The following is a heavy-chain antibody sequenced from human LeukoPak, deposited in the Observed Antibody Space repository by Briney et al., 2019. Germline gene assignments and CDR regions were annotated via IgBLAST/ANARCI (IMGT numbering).Heavy chain of an antibody. CDR1: GGSISSYY. V-gene: IGHV4-4*07. CDR3: TRDTGTTGEVKFDP. Sequence: SETLSLTCTVSGGSISSYYWSWIRQPAGKGLERIGRIYTSGSTTYNPSLKSRVTMSVDTSKSQFSLNLMSVTAADTAVYYCTRDTGTTGEVKFDPWGQGTLVTVSS. CDR2: IYTSGST. D-gene: IGHD4-17*01. J-gene: IGHJ5*02.